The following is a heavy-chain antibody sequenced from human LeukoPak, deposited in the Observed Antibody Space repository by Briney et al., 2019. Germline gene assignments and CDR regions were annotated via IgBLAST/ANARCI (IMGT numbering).Heavy chain of an antibody. D-gene: IGHD6-19*01. V-gene: IGHV3-33*01. J-gene: IGHJ6*02. CDR1: GFTFSSYG. CDR3: ARDLGSSGWYRGPDYYYYGMDV. Sequence: PGRSLRLSCAASGFTFSSYGMHWVRQAPGKGLEWVAVIWYDGSNKYYADSVKGRFTISRDNPKNTLYLQMNSLRAEDTAVYYCARDLGSSGWYRGPDYYYYGMDVWGQGTTVTVSS. CDR2: IWYDGSNK.